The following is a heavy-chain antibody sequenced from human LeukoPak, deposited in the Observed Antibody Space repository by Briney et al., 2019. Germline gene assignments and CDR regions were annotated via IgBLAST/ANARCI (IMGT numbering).Heavy chain of an antibody. CDR1: GGSITSSSYY. J-gene: IGHJ3*02. V-gene: IGHV4-39*07. D-gene: IGHD2-2*01. Sequence: SETLSLTCIVSGGSITSSSYYWGWIRQPPGKGLQWIGSIYYSGSTYYNPSLKSRVTISVDTSKNQFSLKLSSVTAADTAVYYCAKDLVRQLYQLLWSGAFDIWGQGTMVTVSS. CDR3: AKDLVRQLYQLLWSGAFDI. CDR2: IYYSGST.